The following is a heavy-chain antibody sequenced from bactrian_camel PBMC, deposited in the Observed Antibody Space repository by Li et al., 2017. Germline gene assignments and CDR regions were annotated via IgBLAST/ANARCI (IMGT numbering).Heavy chain of an antibody. J-gene: IGHJ4*01. V-gene: IGHV3S1*01. CDR2: IYTRDHSS. CDR1: LNPTSDYC. D-gene: IGHD2*01. Sequence: QVQLVESGGGSVQTGGSLILSCALSLNPTSDYCLAWLRQAPGKEREGVALIYTRDHSSYYLDSVKGRFTISLDNAKNTLYLQMNSLKPEDIAMYYCVAEAAGLSYCSGKDLDLSDNDWGPGTQVTVS. CDR3: VAEAAGLSYCSGKDLDLSDND.